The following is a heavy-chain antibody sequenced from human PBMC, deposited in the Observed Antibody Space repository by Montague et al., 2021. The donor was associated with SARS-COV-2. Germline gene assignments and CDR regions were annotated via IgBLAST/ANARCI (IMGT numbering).Heavy chain of an antibody. J-gene: IGHJ6*02. CDR1: GFTLSYYE. Sequence: SLRLSCAASGFTLSYYEMNWVRQAPGKGLGWVSYISGSAGTIYYADSVKGRFTISRDNAKNSLYLQMNSLRAEDTAVYYCARAKNDYTWNDWCFYGMDVWGQGATVTVSS. CDR3: ARAKNDYTWNDWCFYGMDV. CDR2: ISGSAGTI. V-gene: IGHV3-48*03. D-gene: IGHD1-1*01.